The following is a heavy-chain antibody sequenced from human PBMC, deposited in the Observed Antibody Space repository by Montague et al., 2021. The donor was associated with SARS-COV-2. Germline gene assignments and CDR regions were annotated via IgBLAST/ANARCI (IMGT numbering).Heavy chain of an antibody. CDR1: GGPFRGYY. Sequence: SETLSLTCGVHGGPFRGYYWTWIRQSPGKGLEWIGEINHQRNSSYNPALKSRVTISIDTSNKLFSLRLSSVTAADTAVYFCARGGVPCCGGDCWNYYDMDVWGHGTTVTVSS. J-gene: IGHJ6*02. D-gene: IGHD2-21*02. CDR3: ARGGVPCCGGDCWNYYDMDV. CDR2: INHQRNS. V-gene: IGHV4-34*01.